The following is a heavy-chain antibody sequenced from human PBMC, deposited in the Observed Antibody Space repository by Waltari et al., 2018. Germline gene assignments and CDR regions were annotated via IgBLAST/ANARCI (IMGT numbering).Heavy chain of an antibody. Sequence: EVQLVESGGDLVQPGGSLKLSCAASGFTFSGSAMHWVRQAPGKGLEWIGRIRSKANGHATQYSGSVRGRFTISREDSQNTAYLQMNSLTPGDTAVYYCASQIGYSSAWYYWGQGTLVTVSS. V-gene: IGHV3-73*01. J-gene: IGHJ4*02. CDR2: IRSKANGHAT. CDR1: GFTFSGSA. CDR3: ASQIGYSSAWYY. D-gene: IGHD6-19*01.